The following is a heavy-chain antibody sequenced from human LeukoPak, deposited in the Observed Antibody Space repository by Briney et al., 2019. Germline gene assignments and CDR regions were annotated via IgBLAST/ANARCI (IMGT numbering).Heavy chain of an antibody. Sequence: GASVKVSCKASGYTFTGYYMHWVRQAPGQGLEWMGWINPNSGGTNYAQKFQGRVTMTRDTSISTAYMELSRLRSDDTAVYYCARALKPRYAATANCFDYWGQGPRSPSPQ. V-gene: IGHV1-2*02. CDR2: INPNSGGT. D-gene: IGHD1-14*01. J-gene: IGHJ4*02. CDR3: ARALKPRYAATANCFDY. CDR1: GYTFTGYY.